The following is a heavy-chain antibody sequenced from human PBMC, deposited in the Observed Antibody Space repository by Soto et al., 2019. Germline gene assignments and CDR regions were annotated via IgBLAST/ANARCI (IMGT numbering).Heavy chain of an antibody. CDR3: TTGVGATVCDYYYNGPDV. V-gene: IGHV3-15*01. CDR1: GFTFRSAW. CDR2: VKSKSDGEAT. Sequence: EAQLVASGGGVVKPGGSLRLSCGASGFTFRSAWMSWVRQAPGKGLEWVGRVKSKSDGEATDYGAPVKGRFIISRDDSKNTLYLQLNRRQTEDTGVYYCTTGVGATVCDYYYNGPDVWGLGTTVTVSS. J-gene: IGHJ6*02. D-gene: IGHD1-26*01.